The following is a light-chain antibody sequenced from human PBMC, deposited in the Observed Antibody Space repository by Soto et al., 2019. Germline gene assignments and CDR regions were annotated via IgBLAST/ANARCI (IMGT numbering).Light chain of an antibody. CDR2: AAS. Sequence: DIQMTHPPSSLSASVGDRVTITCRASQGISNYLALYHQKPGKVPKLLIYAASTLQSVVRPRFSASGSGTDFTLTIRRLQTEDVAPYSCNQYNSAPLKVGPGTPLE. CDR3: NQYNSAPLK. J-gene: IGKJ5*01. CDR1: QGISNY. V-gene: IGKV1-27*01.